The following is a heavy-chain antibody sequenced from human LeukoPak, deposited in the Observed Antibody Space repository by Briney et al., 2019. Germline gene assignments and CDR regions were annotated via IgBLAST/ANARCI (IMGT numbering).Heavy chain of an antibody. V-gene: IGHV4-59*01. D-gene: IGHD3-16*01. CDR3: ASDGVWGAFDI. CDR2: IYYSGST. Sequence: SETLSLTCTVSGGSISSYYWSWIRQPPGKGLEWIGYIYYSGSTNYNPSLKSRVTISVDTSKNQFSLKLSSVTAADTAVYYCASDGVWGAFDIWGQGTMVTVSS. CDR1: GGSISSYY. J-gene: IGHJ3*02.